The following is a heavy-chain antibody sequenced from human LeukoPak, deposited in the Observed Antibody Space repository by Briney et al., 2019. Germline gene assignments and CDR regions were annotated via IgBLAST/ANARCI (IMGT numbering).Heavy chain of an antibody. CDR3: AKDDNDFWSGYPPN. D-gene: IGHD3-3*01. CDR2: ISGSGGST. CDR1: GFTFSSYA. Sequence: GGSLRLSCAASGFTFSSYAMSWVRQAPGKGLEWVSAISGSGGSTCYADSVKGRFTISRDNSKNTLYLQMNSLRAEDTAVYYCAKDDNDFWSGYPPNWGQGTLVTVSS. V-gene: IGHV3-23*01. J-gene: IGHJ4*02.